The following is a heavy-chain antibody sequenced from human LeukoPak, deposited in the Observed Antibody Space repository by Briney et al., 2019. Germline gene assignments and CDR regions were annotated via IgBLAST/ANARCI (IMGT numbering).Heavy chain of an antibody. J-gene: IGHJ6*02. CDR3: ARERGYSYGQGYYYGMDV. Sequence: GGSLRLSCAASGFTFSSYWMHWVRQAPGKGLVWVSRINSDGSSTSYADSVKGRFTISRDNAKNSLYLQMNSLRAEDTAVYYCARERGYSYGQGYYYGMDVWGQGTTVTVSS. V-gene: IGHV3-74*01. CDR1: GFTFSSYW. D-gene: IGHD5-18*01. CDR2: INSDGSST.